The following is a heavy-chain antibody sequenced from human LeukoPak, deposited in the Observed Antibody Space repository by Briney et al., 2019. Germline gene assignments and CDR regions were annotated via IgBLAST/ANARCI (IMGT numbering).Heavy chain of an antibody. CDR1: GFTFSSYG. V-gene: IGHV3-7*01. CDR2: IKKDGSEK. D-gene: IGHD4-17*01. Sequence: GGSLRLSCAASGFTFSSYGMSWVRQAPGKGLEWVANIKKDGSEKYYVDAVKGRFTISRDNAKTSLYLQMNSLRAEDTAVYYCARDPGGYGDYFDYWGQGTLVTVSS. J-gene: IGHJ4*02. CDR3: ARDPGGYGDYFDY.